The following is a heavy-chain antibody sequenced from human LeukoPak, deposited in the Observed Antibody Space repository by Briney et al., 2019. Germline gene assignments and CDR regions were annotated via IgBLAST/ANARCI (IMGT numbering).Heavy chain of an antibody. Sequence: SETLSLTCTVSGGSNSSYYRSWIRQPPGKGLEWIGYIYYSGSTNYNPSLKSRVTISVDTSKNQFSLKLSSVTAADTAVYYCARSTPGITIFGVDYFCFCGMDVWGQGTTVTVSS. D-gene: IGHD3-3*01. CDR2: IYYSGST. J-gene: IGHJ6*02. CDR1: GGSNSSYY. CDR3: ARSTPGITIFGVDYFCFCGMDV. V-gene: IGHV4-59*01.